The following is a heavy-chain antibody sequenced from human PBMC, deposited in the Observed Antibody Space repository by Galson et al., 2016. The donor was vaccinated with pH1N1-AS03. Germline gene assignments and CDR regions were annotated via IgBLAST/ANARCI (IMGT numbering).Heavy chain of an antibody. CDR2: ISSDGDT. V-gene: IGHV3-64*02. Sequence: SLRLSCAASGFTFSSYSIHWVRQAPGKGLEYVSAISSDGDTYYTDSVKGRFTISRDKSKNTVYLQMGSLRPEDVAVYYCAREAEHYYYALDVWGQGTTVTVSS. CDR1: GFTFSSYS. CDR3: AREAEHYYYALDV. J-gene: IGHJ6*02.